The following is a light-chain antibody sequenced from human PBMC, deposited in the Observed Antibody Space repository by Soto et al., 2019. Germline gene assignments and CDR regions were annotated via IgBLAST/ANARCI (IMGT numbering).Light chain of an antibody. CDR1: SSNIGSNS. V-gene: IGLV1-44*01. Sequence: QSVLTQPPSASGTPGQRVTISCSGCSSNIGSNSVSWYQQLPGTAPKLLIYSNNQRPSGVPDRFSGSKSGTSASLAISGLQSGDEADYYCAAWDDSLNGYVFGTGTRSPS. CDR3: AAWDDSLNGYV. CDR2: SNN. J-gene: IGLJ1*01.